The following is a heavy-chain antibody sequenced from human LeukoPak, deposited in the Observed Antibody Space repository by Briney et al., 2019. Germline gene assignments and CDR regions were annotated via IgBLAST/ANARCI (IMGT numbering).Heavy chain of an antibody. CDR3: ARNYRGTSKYLDY. CDR2: ISPNSGGT. CDR1: GYSFNDYY. J-gene: IGHJ4*02. Sequence: ASVKVSCKASGYSFNDYYIHWVRQAPGQGLEWMGWISPNSGGTNYAQNFQGRVTMTRDTSITTAYMELSGLTSDDTALYYCARNYRGTSKYLDYWGQGTLVTVSS. D-gene: IGHD4-23*01. V-gene: IGHV1-2*02.